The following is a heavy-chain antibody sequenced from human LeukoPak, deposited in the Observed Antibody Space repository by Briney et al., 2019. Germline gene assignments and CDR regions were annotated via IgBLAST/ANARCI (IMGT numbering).Heavy chain of an antibody. CDR2: ISYDGSNK. Sequence: GGSLRLSCAASGFTFCSYGMHWVRPAPGKGLGWGAVISYDGSNKYYADSVKGRFTISRDNSKNTLYLQMNSLRAEDTAVYYCAKEDLEMATISSVYFDYWGQGTLVTVSS. D-gene: IGHD5-24*01. CDR1: GFTFCSYG. J-gene: IGHJ4*02. CDR3: AKEDLEMATISSVYFDY. V-gene: IGHV3-30*18.